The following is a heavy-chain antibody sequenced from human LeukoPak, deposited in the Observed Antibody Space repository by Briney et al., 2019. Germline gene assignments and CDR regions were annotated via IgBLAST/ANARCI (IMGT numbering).Heavy chain of an antibody. CDR1: GGTFSSYE. V-gene: IGHV1-18*01. Sequence: ASVKVSCKASGGTFSSYEISWVRQAPGQGLEWMGWISTYNGHTNYAQKFQGRVTMTTDTSTSTASMGLRSLRSDDTAVYYCARDHAAGWELPLNWFDPWGQGTLVTVSS. J-gene: IGHJ5*02. CDR2: ISTYNGHT. CDR3: ARDHAAGWELPLNWFDP. D-gene: IGHD1-26*01.